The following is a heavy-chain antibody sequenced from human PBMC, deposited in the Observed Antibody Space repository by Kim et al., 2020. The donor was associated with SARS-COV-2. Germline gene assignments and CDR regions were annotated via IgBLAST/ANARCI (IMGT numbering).Heavy chain of an antibody. J-gene: IGHJ6*02. CDR1: GLTFDSSA. D-gene: IGHD2-2*01. CDR2: ISYDGSDK. CDR3: ARGKYHESVSLSYYYYGMDV. V-gene: IGHV3-30-3*01. Sequence: GGSLRLSCAASGLTFDSSAMNWVRQAPGKGLEWVAIISYDGSDKDYADSVKGRFTISRDNSKSTLYLQMNSLRVEDTGVYYCARGKYHESVSLSYYYYGMDVWGQGTTVTVSS.